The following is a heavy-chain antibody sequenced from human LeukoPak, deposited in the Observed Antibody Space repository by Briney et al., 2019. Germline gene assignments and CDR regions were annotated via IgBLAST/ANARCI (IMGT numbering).Heavy chain of an antibody. CDR1: GFTFDDYA. CDR3: AKDDGATYSYFDY. CDR2: ISWNSGSI. Sequence: GGSLRLSCAASGFTFDDYAMHWVRQAPGKGLEWVSGISWNSGSIDYADPVKGRFTISRDNAKNSLFLQMNSLRAEDTALYYCAKDDGATYSYFDYWGRGTLVTVSS. D-gene: IGHD1-26*01. V-gene: IGHV3-9*01. J-gene: IGHJ4*02.